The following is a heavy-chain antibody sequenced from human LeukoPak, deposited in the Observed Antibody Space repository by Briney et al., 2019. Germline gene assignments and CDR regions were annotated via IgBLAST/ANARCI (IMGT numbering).Heavy chain of an antibody. CDR3: AKEFSGYDFDY. CDR1: GFTLRSYA. Sequence: GGSLRLSCAASGFTLRSYAMSWVRQAPGKGLEWVSGISGSGGSTYCADSVKGRFTISRDNSKNTLHLQMNSLRAEDTAVYYCAKEFSGYDFDYWGQGTLVTVSS. V-gene: IGHV3-23*01. D-gene: IGHD5-12*01. CDR2: ISGSGGST. J-gene: IGHJ4*02.